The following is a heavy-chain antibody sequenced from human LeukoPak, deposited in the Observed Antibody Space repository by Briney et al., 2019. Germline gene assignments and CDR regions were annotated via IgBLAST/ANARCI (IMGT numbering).Heavy chain of an antibody. CDR2: ISTSSSFI. CDR1: GFPFSGFS. J-gene: IGHJ4*02. D-gene: IGHD3-3*01. V-gene: IGHV3-21*04. CDR3: ARGGITIFGVVTVLDY. Sequence: NPGGSLRLSCAASGFPFSGFSMNWVRQAPGKGLEWVSSISTSSSFIYYADSVRGRFTISRDNAKNSLYLQMNSLRAEDTALYYCARGGITIFGVVTVLDYWGQGTLITVSS.